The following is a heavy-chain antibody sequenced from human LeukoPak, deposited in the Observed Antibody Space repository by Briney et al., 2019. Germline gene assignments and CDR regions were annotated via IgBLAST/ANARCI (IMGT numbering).Heavy chain of an antibody. CDR3: ARVDSESYHYYYYYGMDV. Sequence: GGSLRLSCAASGSTFSSYAIHWVRQAPGKGLEWVAVISSDGGNKYHADSVKGRFTISRDNSKNTLYLQMNSLRPEDTAVYYCARVDSESYHYYYYYGMDVWGQGTTVAV. J-gene: IGHJ6*02. CDR1: GSTFSSYA. V-gene: IGHV3-30-3*01. D-gene: IGHD1-26*01. CDR2: ISSDGGNK.